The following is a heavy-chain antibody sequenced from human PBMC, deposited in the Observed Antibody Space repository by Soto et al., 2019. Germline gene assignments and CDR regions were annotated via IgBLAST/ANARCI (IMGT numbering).Heavy chain of an antibody. Sequence: QVQLVQSGAELKKPGASVKVSCTASGYTFSSYHISWVRQAPGQGLEWMGWISAYNGNTNDAQKLHGRVTMTTDTSTSTAYMELRSLIYDDTAVSDCARDGTPTDYCGQGTLVTVAS. D-gene: IGHD1-26*01. CDR3: ARDGTPTDY. CDR1: GYTFSSYH. V-gene: IGHV1-18*01. J-gene: IGHJ4*02. CDR2: ISAYNGNT.